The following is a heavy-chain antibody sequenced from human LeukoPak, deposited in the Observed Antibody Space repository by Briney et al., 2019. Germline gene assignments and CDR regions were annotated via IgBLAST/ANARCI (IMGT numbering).Heavy chain of an antibody. CDR3: ASLWLEYYDFWSGYPRAPGMDV. Sequence: QPGGSLRLSCAASGFTFSSYWMHWVRHAPGKGLVWVSRINSDGSSTSYADSVKGRFTISRDNAKNTLYLQMNSLRAEDTAVYYCASLWLEYYDFWSGYPRAPGMDVWGQGTTVTVSS. J-gene: IGHJ6*02. V-gene: IGHV3-74*01. CDR1: GFTFSSYW. CDR2: INSDGSST. D-gene: IGHD3-3*01.